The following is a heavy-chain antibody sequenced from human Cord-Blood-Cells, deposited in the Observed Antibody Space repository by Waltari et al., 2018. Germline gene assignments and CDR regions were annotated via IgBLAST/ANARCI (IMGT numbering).Heavy chain of an antibody. D-gene: IGHD2-2*01. Sequence: QLQLQESGPGLVKPSETLSLTCTVSGGSISSSSYYWGWIRQPPGKGLEWIGSIYYSGRPYYNPSLKSRVTISVDTSKNQFALKLSSVTAADTAVYYCARHFGRNIVVVPAAIDYWGQGTLVTVSS. CDR2: IYYSGRP. CDR3: ARHFGRNIVVVPAAIDY. V-gene: IGHV4-39*01. J-gene: IGHJ4*02. CDR1: GGSISSSSYY.